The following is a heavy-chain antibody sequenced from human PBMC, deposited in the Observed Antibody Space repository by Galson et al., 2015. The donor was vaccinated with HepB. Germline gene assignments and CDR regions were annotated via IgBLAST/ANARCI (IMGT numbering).Heavy chain of an antibody. CDR3: ARGYCSGGSCYRGGWYFDL. D-gene: IGHD2-15*01. CDR1: GFTFSSYA. CDR2: ISSSSSYI. V-gene: IGHV3-21*04. Sequence: SLRLSCAASGFTFSSYAMHWVRQAPGKGLEWVSSISSSSSYIYYADSVKGRFTISRDNAKNSLYLQMNSLRAEDTAVYYCARGYCSGGSCYRGGWYFDLWGRGTLVTVSS. J-gene: IGHJ2*01.